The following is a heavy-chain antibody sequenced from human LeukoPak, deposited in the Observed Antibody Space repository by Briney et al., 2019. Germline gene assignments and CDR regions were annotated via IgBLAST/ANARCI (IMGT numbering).Heavy chain of an antibody. D-gene: IGHD5-24*01. CDR3: ARRHVYNYFFDY. V-gene: IGHV5-51*01. J-gene: IGHJ4*02. CDR2: IYPGDSET. Sequence: KDGESLKISCKGSGYSSTTYWIAWVRQMPRKGLEWMGIIYPGDSETRYSPSFQGHVTISADKSISTAYLQWSSLKASDTAMYYCARRHVYNYFFDYWGQGTLVTVSS. CDR1: GYSSTTYW.